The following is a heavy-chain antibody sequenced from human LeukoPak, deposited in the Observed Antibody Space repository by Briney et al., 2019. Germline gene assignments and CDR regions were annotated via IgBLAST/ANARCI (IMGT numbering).Heavy chain of an antibody. CDR1: GGSISSSNW. Sequence: SGTLSLTCAVSGGSISSSNWWSWVRQPPGKGLEWIGEIYHSGGTNYNPSLKSRVTISVDKSKNQFSLKLSSVTAADTAVYYCARGSGIAVAGTNFDYWGQGTLVTVSS. CDR3: ARGSGIAVAGTNFDY. CDR2: IYHSGGT. V-gene: IGHV4-4*02. D-gene: IGHD6-19*01. J-gene: IGHJ4*02.